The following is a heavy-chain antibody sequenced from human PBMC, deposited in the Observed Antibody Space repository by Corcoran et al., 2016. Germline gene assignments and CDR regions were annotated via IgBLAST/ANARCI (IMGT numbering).Heavy chain of an antibody. V-gene: IGHV3-13*01. J-gene: IGHJ6*02. CDR2: IGTAGDT. Sequence: EVQLVESGGGLVQPGGSLRLSCAASGFTFSSYDMHWVRQATGKGLECVSAIGTAGDTYYPGSVKGRFTISRENAKNSLYLQMNSLRAEDTAVYYCARDLGRNYYYGMDGWGQGTTVTVSS. CDR1: GFTFSSYD. CDR3: ARDLGRNYYYGMDG. D-gene: IGHD3-16*01.